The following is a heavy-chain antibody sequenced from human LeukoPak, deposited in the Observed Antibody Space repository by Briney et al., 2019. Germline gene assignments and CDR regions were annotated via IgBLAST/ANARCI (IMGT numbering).Heavy chain of an antibody. J-gene: IGHJ3*02. CDR2: ISSSGSTI. D-gene: IGHD5-24*01. Sequence: GGSLRLSCAATGFTFSDYYMSWIRQAPGKGLEWVSYISSSGSTIYYADSVKGRFTISRDNAKNSLYLQMNSLRAEDTAVYYCAKGDDYEDAFDIWGQGTMVTVSS. V-gene: IGHV3-11*01. CDR3: AKGDDYEDAFDI. CDR1: GFTFSDYY.